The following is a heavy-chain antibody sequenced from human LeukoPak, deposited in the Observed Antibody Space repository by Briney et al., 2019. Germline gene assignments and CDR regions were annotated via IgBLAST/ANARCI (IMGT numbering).Heavy chain of an antibody. CDR1: GFTFTSYW. J-gene: IGHJ4*02. Sequence: GGSLRLSCAASGFTFTSYWMSWVRQAPGKGLEWVANIKQDGSEREKYYVDSVRGRFTISRDNARNSLYLQMNSLRAEDTAVYYCASWSYGRSRVVSFSQTGYWGQGTLVTVSS. D-gene: IGHD1-26*01. CDR2: IKQDGSEREK. CDR3: ASWSYGRSRVVSFSQTGY. V-gene: IGHV3-7*01.